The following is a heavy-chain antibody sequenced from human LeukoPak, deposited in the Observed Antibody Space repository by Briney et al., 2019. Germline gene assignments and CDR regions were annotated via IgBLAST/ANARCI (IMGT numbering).Heavy chain of an antibody. CDR2: ISGDSGST. V-gene: IGHV3-43*02. CDR1: GFTFDDYA. Sequence: QPGGSLRLSCAASGFTFDDYAMHWVRQAPGKGLEWVSLISGDSGSTYYADSVKGRFTISRDNSKNSLYLQMNSLRNDDTALYYCAKDTEGYTYGYYYYGMDVWGQGTTVTVSS. D-gene: IGHD5-18*01. CDR3: AKDTEGYTYGYYYYGMDV. J-gene: IGHJ6*02.